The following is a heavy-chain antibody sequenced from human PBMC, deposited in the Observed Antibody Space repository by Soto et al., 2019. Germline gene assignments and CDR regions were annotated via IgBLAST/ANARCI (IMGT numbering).Heavy chain of an antibody. V-gene: IGHV4-59*01. D-gene: IGHD1-26*01. J-gene: IGHJ4*02. CDR3: ASGGATVSLDY. CDR2: IYYGGST. Sequence: SETLSLTCTVSGGSISSYYWSWIRQPPGKGLEWIGYIYYGGSTNYNPSLKGRVTISVDTSKNQFSLILSSVTAADTAVYYCASGGATVSLDYWGQGTLVTVSS. CDR1: GGSISSYY.